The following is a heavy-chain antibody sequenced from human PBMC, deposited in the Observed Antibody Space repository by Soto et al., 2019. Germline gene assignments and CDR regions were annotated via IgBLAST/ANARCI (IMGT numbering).Heavy chain of an antibody. CDR3: ARDKGVVVPAATEYYYYYGMDV. V-gene: IGHV1-3*01. J-gene: IGHJ6*02. CDR1: GYTFTSYY. CDR2: INAGNGNT. Sequence: GASVKVSCKASGYTFTSYYMHWVRQAPGQRLEWMGWINAGNGNTKYSQKFQGRVTITRDTSASTAYMELSSLRSEDTAVYYCARDKGVVVPAATEYYYYYGMDVWGQGTTVTVSS. D-gene: IGHD2-2*01.